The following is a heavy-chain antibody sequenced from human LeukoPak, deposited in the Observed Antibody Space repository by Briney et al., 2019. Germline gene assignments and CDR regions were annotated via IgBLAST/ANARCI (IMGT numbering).Heavy chain of an antibody. V-gene: IGHV3-48*04. D-gene: IGHD2-21*01. CDR2: ISSSSSTI. Sequence: GGSLRLSCAASGFTFSSYSMNWVRQAPGKGLEWVSYISSSSSTIYYADSVKGRFTISRDNAKNSLYLQMNSLRAEDTALYYCAKDALAKYYYYMDVWGKGTTVTVSS. J-gene: IGHJ6*03. CDR3: AKDALAKYYYYMDV. CDR1: GFTFSSYS.